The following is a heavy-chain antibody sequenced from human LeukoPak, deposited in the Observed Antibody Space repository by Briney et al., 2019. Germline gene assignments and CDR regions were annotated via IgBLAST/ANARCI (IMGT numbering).Heavy chain of an antibody. CDR1: GFTFSSYA. CDR2: ISYDGSNK. V-gene: IGHV3-30-3*01. D-gene: IGHD6-13*01. J-gene: IGHJ4*02. Sequence: GGSLRLSCAASGFTFSSYAMHWVRQAPGKGLEWVAVISYDGSNKYYADSVKGRFTISRDNSKNTLYLQMNSLRAEDTAVYYCVGVLYCGGWYASGLFDYWGQGTLVTVSS. CDR3: VGVLYCGGWYASGLFDY.